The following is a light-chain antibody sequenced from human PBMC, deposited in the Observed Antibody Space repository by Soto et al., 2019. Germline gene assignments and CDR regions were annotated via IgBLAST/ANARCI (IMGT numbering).Light chain of an antibody. Sequence: EIVMTQSPAPLSVSPGERDTLSCRASHRVSGYFPWYQQKQGQAPRLLIYGTSTRATGVPARFSGSGSGTEFTLTISGLQSEDFAIYYCHQYYNWPFTCGGGTEVEIK. CDR3: HQYYNWPFT. CDR1: HRVSGY. J-gene: IGKJ4*01. V-gene: IGKV3-15*01. CDR2: GTS.